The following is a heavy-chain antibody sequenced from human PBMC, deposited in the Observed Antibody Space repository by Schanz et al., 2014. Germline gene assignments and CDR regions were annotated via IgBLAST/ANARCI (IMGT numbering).Heavy chain of an antibody. V-gene: IGHV3-30*02. CDR3: AKDRSRWLRVLHGLDY. Sequence: QVQLVESGGGVVQPGGSLRLSCAASGFTFSSYGMHWVRQAPGKGLEWVTFIRFDGSDKYYADSVKGRFTTSRDNSKNTMYLQMNSLRAEDTAVYYCAKDRSRWLRVLHGLDYWGQGTLVTVSS. D-gene: IGHD5-12*01. J-gene: IGHJ4*02. CDR2: IRFDGSDK. CDR1: GFTFSSYG.